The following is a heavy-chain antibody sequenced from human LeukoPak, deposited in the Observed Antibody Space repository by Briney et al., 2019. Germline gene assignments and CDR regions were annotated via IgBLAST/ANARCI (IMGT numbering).Heavy chain of an antibody. D-gene: IGHD2-2*01. CDR1: GFTFSSYA. J-gene: IGHJ4*02. V-gene: IGHV3-23*01. CDR2: ISGSGGST. Sequence: PGGSLRLSCAASGFTFSSYAMSWVRQAPGKGLEWVSAISGSGGSTYYADSVKGRFTISRDNSKNTLYLQMNSLRAEDTAVYYCAKDPGISGKRYCSSTSCARWGQGTLVTVSS. CDR3: AKDPGISGKRYCSSTSCAR.